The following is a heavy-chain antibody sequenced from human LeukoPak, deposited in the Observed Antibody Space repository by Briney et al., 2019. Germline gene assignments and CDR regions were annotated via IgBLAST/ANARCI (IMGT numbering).Heavy chain of an antibody. D-gene: IGHD3-10*01. CDR3: ARGGPVSTGAYLGY. CDR2: IIPVFDKT. CDR1: GGAFSTHT. J-gene: IGHJ4*02. Sequence: ASVKVSCKTSGGAFSTHTINWVRQAPGQGLEWMGRIIPVFDKTNYAQKFQGRVTITADKSTSTAYMDLSSLKSEDTATYYCARGGPVSTGAYLGYWGQGTLVTVSS. V-gene: IGHV1-69*08.